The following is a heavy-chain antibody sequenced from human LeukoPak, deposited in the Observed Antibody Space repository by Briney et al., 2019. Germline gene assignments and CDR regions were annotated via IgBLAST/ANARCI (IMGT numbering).Heavy chain of an antibody. D-gene: IGHD6-6*01. Sequence: GGSLRLSCAVSGFIFNNYIMNWVRQAPGEGLEWVSSITGSGSIVYYADSVKGRFTISRDNAKNSLFLQMNSLRAEDTAVYYCARDSSGPWFDPWGQGTLVTVSS. CDR3: ARDSSGPWFDP. CDR1: GFIFNNYI. J-gene: IGHJ5*02. V-gene: IGHV3-21*01. CDR2: ITGSGSIV.